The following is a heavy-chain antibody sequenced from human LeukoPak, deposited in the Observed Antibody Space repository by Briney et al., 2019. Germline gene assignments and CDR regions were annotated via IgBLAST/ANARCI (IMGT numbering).Heavy chain of an antibody. CDR1: GFTFSSYE. J-gene: IGHJ6*04. CDR3: AELGITMIGGV. Sequence: GGSLRLSCAASGFTFSSYEMNWVRQAPGKGLEWVSYISSSGSTIYYADSVKGRFTISRDNAKNSLYLQMNSLRAEDTAVYYCAELGITMIGGVWGKRTTVTISS. V-gene: IGHV3-48*03. CDR2: ISSSGSTI. D-gene: IGHD3-10*02.